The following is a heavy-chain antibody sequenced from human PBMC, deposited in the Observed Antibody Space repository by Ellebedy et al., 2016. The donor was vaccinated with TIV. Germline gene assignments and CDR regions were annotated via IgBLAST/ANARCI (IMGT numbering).Heavy chain of an antibody. D-gene: IGHD3-9*01. CDR3: ARSSYYDILTGYYRGGIDY. Sequence: GSLRLSXAVYGGSFSGYYWSWIRQPPGKGLEWIGEINHSGSTNYNPSLKSRVTISVDTSKNQFSLKLSSVTAADTAVYYCARSSYYDILTGYYRGGIDYWGQGTLVTVSS. J-gene: IGHJ4*02. V-gene: IGHV4-34*01. CDR1: GGSFSGYY. CDR2: INHSGST.